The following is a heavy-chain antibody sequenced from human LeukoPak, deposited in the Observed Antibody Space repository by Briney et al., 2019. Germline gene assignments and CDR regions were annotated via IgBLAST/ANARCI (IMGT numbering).Heavy chain of an antibody. V-gene: IGHV3-23*01. D-gene: IGHD1-7*01. Sequence: GASVRLSCAASGFPFSSYALSGVRQAPGRGLEWVAAISGSGGGTYYADSVKGRFTISRDNAKNTLYLQINSLRAEDTAVYYCAKEDNWNYVLWFDPWGQGTLVTVSS. J-gene: IGHJ5*02. CDR2: ISGSGGGT. CDR3: AKEDNWNYVLWFDP. CDR1: GFPFSSYA.